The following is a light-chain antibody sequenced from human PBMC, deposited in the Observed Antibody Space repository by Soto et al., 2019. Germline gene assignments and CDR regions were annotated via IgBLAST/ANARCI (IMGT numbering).Light chain of an antibody. Sequence: QSALTQPASVAGSPEQSMTLSCTGNSSDVGGYNYVSWYQQHPGTAPKLMIYEVSNRPAGVSNRFSGSKSGNTASLTISGLQAEDEADYYCSSYTSSSTVVFGGGTKVT. CDR1: SSDVGGYNY. J-gene: IGLJ2*01. CDR3: SSYTSSSTVV. V-gene: IGLV2-14*01. CDR2: EVS.